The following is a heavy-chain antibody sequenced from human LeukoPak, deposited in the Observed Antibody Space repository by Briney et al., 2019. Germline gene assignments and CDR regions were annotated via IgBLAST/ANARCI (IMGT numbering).Heavy chain of an antibody. CDR3: ARDWAPLAYSTPDF. Sequence: AGGSLRLSCAASGFAFSIYSLHWVRQAPGKGLEWVAVISYDGSNKYYADSVKGRFTISRDNSKNTAFLQMNNLRVEDTAVYYCARDWAPLAYSTPDFRGRGTLVTVSS. D-gene: IGHD2-2*01. CDR2: ISYDGSNK. J-gene: IGHJ4*02. V-gene: IGHV3-30-3*01. CDR1: GFAFSIYS.